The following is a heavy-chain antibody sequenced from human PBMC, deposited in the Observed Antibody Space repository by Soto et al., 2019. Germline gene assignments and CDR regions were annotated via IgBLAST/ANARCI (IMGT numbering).Heavy chain of an antibody. CDR2: ISSSSRYI. J-gene: IGHJ4*02. CDR1: GFTFSSYS. Sequence: EVQLVESGGGLVKPGGSLRLSCAASGFTFSSYSMNWVRQAPGKGLEWVSSISSSSRYIYYADSVKGRFTISRDNAKNSLYLQMNSLRAEDTAVYYCARVDSSGWSWGYWGQGTLVTVSS. D-gene: IGHD6-19*01. CDR3: ARVDSSGWSWGY. V-gene: IGHV3-21*01.